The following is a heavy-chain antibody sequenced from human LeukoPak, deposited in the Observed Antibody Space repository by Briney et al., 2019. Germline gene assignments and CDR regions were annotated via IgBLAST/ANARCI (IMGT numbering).Heavy chain of an antibody. V-gene: IGHV4-38-2*01. CDR1: GYSIGSGYY. D-gene: IGHD2-2*01. CDR3: ARHPSSTSPSSY. CDR2: IYHSGST. Sequence: PSETLSLTCAVSGYSIGSGYYWGWIRQPPGKGLEWIGSIYHSGSTYYNPSLKSRVTISVDTSKNQFSLKLSSVTAADTAVYYCARHPSSTSPSSYWGQGTLVTVSS. J-gene: IGHJ4*02.